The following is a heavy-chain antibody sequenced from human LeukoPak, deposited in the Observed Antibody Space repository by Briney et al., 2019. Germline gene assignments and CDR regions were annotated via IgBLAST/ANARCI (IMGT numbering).Heavy chain of an antibody. J-gene: IGHJ6*03. CDR2: IRYEGSNK. Sequence: PGGSLRLSCAASGFTFSSYGTHWVRQAPGKGLEWVAFIRYEGSNKYYADSVKGRFTISRDNSKNTLYLQMNSLRAEDTAVYYCAKQGGYPYANYYYYMDVWGKGTTVTVSS. V-gene: IGHV3-30*02. CDR1: GFTFSSYG. D-gene: IGHD5-18*01. CDR3: AKQGGYPYANYYYYMDV.